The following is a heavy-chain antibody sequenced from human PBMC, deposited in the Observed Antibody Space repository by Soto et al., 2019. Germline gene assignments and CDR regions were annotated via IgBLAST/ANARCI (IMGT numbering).Heavy chain of an antibody. Sequence: GASVKVSCKASGYPFINYSMHWVRQAPGQRLEWMGWINAGNGNTKYSEKFQGRVTITRDTSASTAYMELSSLTSEDTAVYYCARASDWFGPWGQGTQVTVSS. CDR1: GYPFINYS. CDR2: INAGNGNT. CDR3: ARASDWFGP. J-gene: IGHJ5*02. V-gene: IGHV1-3*01.